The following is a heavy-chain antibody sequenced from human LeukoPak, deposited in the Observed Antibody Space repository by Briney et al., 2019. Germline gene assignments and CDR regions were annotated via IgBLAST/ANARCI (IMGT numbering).Heavy chain of an antibody. J-gene: IGHJ6*02. D-gene: IGHD6-13*01. CDR1: GYTFTSYD. V-gene: IGHV1-8*01. Sequence: ASVKVSCKASGYTFTSYDINWVRQATGQGLEWMGWMNPNSGNTGYAQKFQGRVTITADKSTSTAYMELSSLRSEDTAVYYCARGYSSSWANYYYYGMDVWGQGTTVTVSS. CDR2: MNPNSGNT. CDR3: ARGYSSSWANYYYYGMDV.